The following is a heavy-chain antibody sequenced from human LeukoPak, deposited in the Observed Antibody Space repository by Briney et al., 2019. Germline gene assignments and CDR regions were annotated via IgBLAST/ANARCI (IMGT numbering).Heavy chain of an antibody. J-gene: IGHJ5*02. CDR1: GGSLSSSWYF. D-gene: IGHD3-22*01. Sequence: KPSETLSLTCTVSGGSLSSSWYFWAWIRQPPGEGLEWIGMAYNTGSTYFNPSLKSRVTIPVDTSRNQFSLKLASVTAADTATYYCARVLRYDTSGYFYSFWFDPWGQGTPVTVSS. CDR3: ARVLRYDTSGYFYSFWFDP. CDR2: AYNTGST. V-gene: IGHV4-39*07.